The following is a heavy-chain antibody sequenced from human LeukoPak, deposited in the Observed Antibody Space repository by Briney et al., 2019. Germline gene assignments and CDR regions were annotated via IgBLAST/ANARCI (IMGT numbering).Heavy chain of an antibody. Sequence: PSETLSLTCTVSGGSISSYYWSWIRQPPGKGLEWIGYIYYSGSTNYNPSLKSRVTISVDTSKNQFSLKLSSVIAADTAVYYCARDIAAAGALFDYWGQGTLVTVSS. CDR1: GGSISSYY. J-gene: IGHJ4*02. CDR3: ARDIAAAGALFDY. V-gene: IGHV4-59*01. CDR2: IYYSGST. D-gene: IGHD6-13*01.